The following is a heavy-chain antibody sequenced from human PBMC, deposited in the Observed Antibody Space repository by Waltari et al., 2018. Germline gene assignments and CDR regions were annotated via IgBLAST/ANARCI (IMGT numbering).Heavy chain of an antibody. CDR1: GNTLYESS. CDR2: FDPEQGET. D-gene: IGHD3-16*02. V-gene: IGHV1-24*01. CDR3: VTSRIMKTVGGVLVIEHGLRAGYFQF. Sequence: VHLVQSAAEVEQPGPSVKVSAKVPGNTLYESSLHYVRPAPGKRFEWMGGFDPEQGETIYAQNFQGRVTITENTSTDTAYMQLSSLRSDDTAVYYCVTSRIMKTVGGVLVIEHGLRAGYFQFWGQGTLVAVSS. J-gene: IGHJ1*01.